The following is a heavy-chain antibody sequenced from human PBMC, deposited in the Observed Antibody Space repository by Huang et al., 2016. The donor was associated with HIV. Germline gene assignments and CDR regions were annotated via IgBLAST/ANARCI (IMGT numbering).Heavy chain of an antibody. J-gene: IGHJ4*02. V-gene: IGHV3-7*01. CDR1: GLTFNRYW. CDR3: VRLLDHTGDY. Sequence: EVQLVESGGVLVQPGGSLRLSCAAAGLTFNRYWMSWVRQAPVKGREGVAGIKTDGNEKSYVNSVKGRFTIARDNAKNSLYLQMNSLRAEDTAVYYCVRLLDHTGDYWGQGTLVTVSS. D-gene: IGHD1-26*01. CDR2: IKTDGNEK.